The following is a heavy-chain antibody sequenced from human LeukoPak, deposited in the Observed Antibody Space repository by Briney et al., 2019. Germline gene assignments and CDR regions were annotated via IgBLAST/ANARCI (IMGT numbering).Heavy chain of an antibody. Sequence: GGSLRLSCAASGFTFSTYCMHWVRQAPGKGPMWVSRICPDGTVTNYADSVKARFIISRDNARNTVYLQMNSLRVEDTAVYYCVRDFRSADYWSQGTLVTVSS. CDR2: ICPDGTVT. CDR1: GFTFSTYC. CDR3: VRDFRSADY. V-gene: IGHV3-74*01. J-gene: IGHJ4*02.